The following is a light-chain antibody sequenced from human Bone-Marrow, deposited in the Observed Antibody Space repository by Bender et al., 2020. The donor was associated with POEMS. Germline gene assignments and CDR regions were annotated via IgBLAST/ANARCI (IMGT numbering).Light chain of an antibody. CDR2: DVT. CDR1: ISDVGGYNY. Sequence: QSVLTQPASVSGSPGQSITISCTGTISDVGGYNYVSWFQQHPGKAPKVVIYDVTNRPSGVSSRFSGSKSGNTASLTVSGLQAEDEAVYYCSSYAGSNNLVFGGGTKLTVL. CDR3: SSYAGSNNLV. J-gene: IGLJ2*01. V-gene: IGLV2-14*01.